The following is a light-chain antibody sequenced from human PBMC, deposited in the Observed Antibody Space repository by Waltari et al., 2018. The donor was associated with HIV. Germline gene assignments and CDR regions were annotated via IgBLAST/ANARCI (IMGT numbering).Light chain of an antibody. CDR3: AAWDDSLSGHVV. J-gene: IGLJ2*01. V-gene: IGLV1-47*01. CDR2: RSN. CDR1: SSNIGSNY. Sequence: QSVLTQPPSASGPPGQRVTISCSGSSSNIGSNYVYWYQQLPGTAPKLLIYRSNQRPSGVPGRFSGSKSGTSASLAISGLRSEDEADYYCAAWDDSLSGHVVFGGGTKLTVL.